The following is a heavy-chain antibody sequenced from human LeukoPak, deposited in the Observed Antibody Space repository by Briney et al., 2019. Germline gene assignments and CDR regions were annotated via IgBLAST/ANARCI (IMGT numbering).Heavy chain of an antibody. V-gene: IGHV4-59*01. Sequence: SETLSHTCTVSGGSISSYYWSWIRQPPGKGLEWIGYIYYSGSTNYNPSLKSRVTMSVATSKNQFSLKLSSVPAAATAVYYCAGSSSWYVEYYFDYWGQGTLVTVSS. CDR2: IYYSGST. CDR3: AGSSSWYVEYYFDY. CDR1: GGSISSYY. J-gene: IGHJ4*02. D-gene: IGHD6-13*01.